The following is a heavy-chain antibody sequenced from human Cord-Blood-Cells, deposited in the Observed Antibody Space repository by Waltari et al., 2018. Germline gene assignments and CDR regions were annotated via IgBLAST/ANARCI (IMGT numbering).Heavy chain of an antibody. D-gene: IGHD2-8*01. CDR1: GFTFSSYA. J-gene: IGHJ4*02. Sequence: QVQLVESGGGVVQPGRSLRLSCAASGFTFSSYAMHWVRQAPGKGLEWVAVISYYESNKYYRDSVKGRFTSSRDNSKNTMYLQMNSLRAEDTAVYYCARGGMTTNDSAFDYWGQGTLVTVSS. V-gene: IGHV3-30*04. CDR3: ARGGMTTNDSAFDY. CDR2: ISYYESNK.